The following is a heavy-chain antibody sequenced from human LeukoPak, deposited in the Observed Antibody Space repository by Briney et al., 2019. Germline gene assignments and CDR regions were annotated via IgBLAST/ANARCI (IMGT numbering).Heavy chain of an antibody. CDR1: GGSISSYY. V-gene: IGHV4-59*01. D-gene: IGHD6-19*01. Sequence: PSETLSLTCTVSGGSISSYYWSWIRQPPGKGLEWIGYIYYSGSTNYNPSLKSRVTISVDTSKNQFSLKLSSVTAADTAVYYCARDQQDSGWFYNWFDPWGQGTLVTVSS. CDR3: ARDQQDSGWFYNWFDP. CDR2: IYYSGST. J-gene: IGHJ5*02.